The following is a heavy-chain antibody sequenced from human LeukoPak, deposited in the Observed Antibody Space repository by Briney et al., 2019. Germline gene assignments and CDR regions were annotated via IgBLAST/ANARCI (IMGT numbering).Heavy chain of an antibody. CDR3: ARHNVYCRGGRCYPDWFDP. CDR1: GGSISSSSHY. J-gene: IGHJ5*02. V-gene: IGHV4-39*01. Sequence: SETLSLTCTVSGGSISSSSHYWVWIRQPPGKGLEWIGSIYYSGSTNYNPSLKSRVTISVDTSKNQFSLKLSSVTAADTAVYYCARHNVYCRGGRCYPDWFDPWGLGTLVTVSS. CDR2: IYYSGST. D-gene: IGHD2-15*01.